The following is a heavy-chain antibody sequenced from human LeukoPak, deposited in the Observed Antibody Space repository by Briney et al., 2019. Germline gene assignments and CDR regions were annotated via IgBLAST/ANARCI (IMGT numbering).Heavy chain of an antibody. CDR3: ARTIKLRDSSGYWNY. Sequence: ASVKVSCKASGYTFTGYYMHWVRQAPGHGLEWMGWINPNSGGTNYAQKFQGRVTMTRDTSISTAYMELSRLRSDDTAVYYCARTIKLRDSSGYWNYWGQGTLVTVSS. D-gene: IGHD3-22*01. J-gene: IGHJ4*02. CDR1: GYTFTGYY. CDR2: INPNSGGT. V-gene: IGHV1-2*02.